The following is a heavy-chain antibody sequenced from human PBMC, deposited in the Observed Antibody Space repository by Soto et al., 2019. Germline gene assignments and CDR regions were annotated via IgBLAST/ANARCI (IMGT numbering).Heavy chain of an antibody. V-gene: IGHV4-30-2*01. CDR1: GGSISSGGYS. D-gene: IGHD3-10*01. J-gene: IGHJ5*02. CDR2: IYHSGST. CDR3: ARVPGP. Sequence: QLQLQESGSGLVKPSQTLSLTCAVSGGSISSGGYSWSWIRQPPGKGLEWIGYIYHSGSTYCNPSFKSRDTITIDRSKIQFSLKLSSVTAADTAVYYCARVPGPWGQGTLVTVSS.